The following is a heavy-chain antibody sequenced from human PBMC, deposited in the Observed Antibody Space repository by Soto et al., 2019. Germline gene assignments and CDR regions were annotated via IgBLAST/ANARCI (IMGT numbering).Heavy chain of an antibody. V-gene: IGHV3-23*01. CDR2: ISGSGGST. CDR3: ATAPNYDFWSGYSNWFDP. Sequence: GGSLRLSCAAAGFTFSTYAMSWVRQAPGKGLEWVSGISGSGGSTYYADSVKGRFTISRDNSKNTLYLQMNSLRAEDTAVYYCATAPNYDFWSGYSNWFDPWGQGTLVTVSS. CDR1: GFTFSTYA. J-gene: IGHJ5*02. D-gene: IGHD3-3*01.